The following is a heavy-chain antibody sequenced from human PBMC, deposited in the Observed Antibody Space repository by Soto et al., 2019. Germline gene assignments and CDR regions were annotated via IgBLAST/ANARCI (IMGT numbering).Heavy chain of an antibody. Sequence: GASVKVSCKASGGTFSSYAISWVRQAPGQGLEWMGGIIPIFGTANYAQKFQGRVTITADESTSTAYMELSSLRSEDTAVYYCARVGCSSTSCYPVMDVWGQGTTVTVSS. CDR3: ARVGCSSTSCYPVMDV. CDR1: GGTFSSYA. J-gene: IGHJ6*02. D-gene: IGHD2-2*01. CDR2: IIPIFGTA. V-gene: IGHV1-69*13.